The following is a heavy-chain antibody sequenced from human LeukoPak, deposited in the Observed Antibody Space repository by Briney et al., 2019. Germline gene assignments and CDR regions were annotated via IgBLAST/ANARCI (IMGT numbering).Heavy chain of an antibody. J-gene: IGHJ3*02. CDR3: ARGRGIRGITMVRGVKAGAFDI. CDR2: ILHSGST. CDR1: GGSFSGYY. V-gene: IGHV4-34*01. D-gene: IGHD3-10*01. Sequence: SETLSLTCSVYGGSFSGYYWSWIRQPPGKGLEWIGEILHSGSTNYNPSLKSRVNITVDTSKDQFSLKLSSVNAADTAVYYGARGRGIRGITMVRGVKAGAFDIWGQGTMVTVSS.